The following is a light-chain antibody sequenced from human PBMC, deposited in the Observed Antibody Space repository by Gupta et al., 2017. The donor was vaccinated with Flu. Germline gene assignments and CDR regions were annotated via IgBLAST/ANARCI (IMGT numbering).Light chain of an antibody. J-gene: IGLJ3*02. CDR2: KDR. CDR1: PLPEEY. V-gene: IGLV3-25*02. Sequence: YELTQPPSLSGSPGQTARITCSGEPLPEEYVYWYQQKPGQAPVLVIYKDRDRPPGIPDRFSGSNSGTTVTLTIRGVQAEDEAEYYCQSADRSGTYWVFGGGTKLTVL. CDR3: QSADRSGTYWV.